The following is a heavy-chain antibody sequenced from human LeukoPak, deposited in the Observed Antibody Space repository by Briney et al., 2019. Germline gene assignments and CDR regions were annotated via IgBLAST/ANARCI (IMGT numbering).Heavy chain of an antibody. Sequence: ETLSLTCTVSGGSISSGSYYWSWVRQAPGKGLEWVSAISGSGGSTYYADSVKGRFTISRDNSKNTLYLQMNSLRAEDTAVYYCAKGLIPTYYYDSSGQPNDYWGQGTLVTVSS. D-gene: IGHD3-22*01. CDR3: AKGLIPTYYYDSSGQPNDY. CDR1: GGSISSGSYY. CDR2: ISGSGGST. J-gene: IGHJ4*02. V-gene: IGHV3-23*01.